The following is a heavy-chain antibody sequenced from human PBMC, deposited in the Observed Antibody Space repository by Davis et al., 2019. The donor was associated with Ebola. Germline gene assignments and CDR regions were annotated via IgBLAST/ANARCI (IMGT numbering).Heavy chain of an antibody. J-gene: IGHJ4*02. V-gene: IGHV3-7*05. Sequence: PGGSLRLSCAASGFTLSDHWMSWVRQAPGKGLEWVANIKGDGSVRFYVGSVKGRFTISRDNAKNSVYLQMNSLRAEDTAVYYCARAVDVADYWGQGTLVTVSS. CDR1: GFTLSDHW. CDR3: ARAVDVADY. CDR2: IKGDGSVR. D-gene: IGHD5-12*01.